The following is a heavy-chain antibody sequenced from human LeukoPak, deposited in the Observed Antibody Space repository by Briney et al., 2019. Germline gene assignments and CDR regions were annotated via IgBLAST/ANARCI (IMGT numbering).Heavy chain of an antibody. J-gene: IGHJ6*03. CDR3: ARVLTYSNFYYYYYYMDV. V-gene: IGHV3-21*01. CDR2: ISSSSSYI. CDR1: GFTFSSYS. D-gene: IGHD4-11*01. Sequence: GGSLRLSCAASGFTFSSYSMNWVRQAPGKGPEWVSSISSSSSYIYYADSVKGRFTISRDNAKNSLYLQMNSLRAEDTAVYYCARVLTYSNFYYYYYYMDVWGKGTTVTVSS.